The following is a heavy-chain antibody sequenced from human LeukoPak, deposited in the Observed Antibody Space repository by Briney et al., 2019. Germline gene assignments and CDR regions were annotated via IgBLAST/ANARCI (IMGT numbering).Heavy chain of an antibody. J-gene: IGHJ6*02. CDR1: GGSFSSGSYY. Sequence: SQTLSLTCTVSGGSFSSGSYYWSWIRQPAGTGLEWIGRLYTSGSTNYNPSLKSRVTISVDTSRNQFSLKLSSVTAADTAVYYCARDPDCSSTSCYFPKYYYYYGMDVWGQGTTVTVSS. CDR2: LYTSGST. CDR3: ARDPDCSSTSCYFPKYYYYYGMDV. D-gene: IGHD2-2*01. V-gene: IGHV4-61*02.